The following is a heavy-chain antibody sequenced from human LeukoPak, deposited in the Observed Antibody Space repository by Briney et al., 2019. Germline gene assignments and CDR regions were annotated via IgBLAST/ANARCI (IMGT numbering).Heavy chain of an antibody. V-gene: IGHV1-69*06. J-gene: IGHJ4*02. CDR1: GGTFSSYA. CDR2: IIPIFGTA. D-gene: IGHD4-17*01. CDR3: ASGMTTVTTRQFDY. Sequence: SVTVSCTASGGTFSSYAISWVRQAPGQGLEWMGGIIPIFGTANYAQKFQGRVTIAADKSTSTAYMELSSLRSEDTAVYYCASGMTTVTTRQFDYWGQGTLVTVSS.